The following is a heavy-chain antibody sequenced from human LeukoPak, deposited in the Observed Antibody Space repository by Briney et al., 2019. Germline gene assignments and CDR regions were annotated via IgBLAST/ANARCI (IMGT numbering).Heavy chain of an antibody. CDR3: ARVMHCSGGSCYNDAFDI. CDR2: IYHSGST. Sequence: PSETLSLTCAVSGGSISSSNWWSWVRQPPGKGLEWVGEIYHSGSTNYNPSLKSRVTISVDKSKNQFSLKLSSVTAADTAVYYCARVMHCSGGSCYNDAFDIWAKGQWSPSLQ. D-gene: IGHD2-15*01. CDR1: GGSISSSNW. V-gene: IGHV4-4*02. J-gene: IGHJ3*02.